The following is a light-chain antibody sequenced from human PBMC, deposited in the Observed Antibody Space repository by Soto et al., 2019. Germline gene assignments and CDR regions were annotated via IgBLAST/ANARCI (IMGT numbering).Light chain of an antibody. V-gene: IGKV3-11*01. CDR3: QQRSNWPPIT. J-gene: IGKJ5*01. CDR1: QNVSSY. Sequence: EIVLTQSPATLSLSPGERATLSCRASQNVSSYLAWYQQKPGQAPRLLIYDASNRATGIPARFSGSGSGTDFTLTISSLEPEDFAVYYCQQRSNWPPITFGQGTRL. CDR2: DAS.